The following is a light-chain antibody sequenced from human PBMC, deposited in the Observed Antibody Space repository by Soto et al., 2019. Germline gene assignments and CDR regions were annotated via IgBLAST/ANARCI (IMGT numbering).Light chain of an antibody. CDR1: QSIGLA. Sequence: EIVLTQAPATLSLSPGERATLSCRASQSIGLAIAWYQHKPGQAPRLLIFDASQRATGIPARFRGSGSGTDFTLSISSLEPEDFVLYYCQQYSTLPHTFGQGTKLEVK. J-gene: IGKJ2*01. V-gene: IGKV3-11*01. CDR2: DAS. CDR3: QQYSTLPHT.